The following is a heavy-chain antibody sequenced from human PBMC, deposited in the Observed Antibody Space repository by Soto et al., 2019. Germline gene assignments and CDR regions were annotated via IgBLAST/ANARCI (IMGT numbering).Heavy chain of an antibody. Sequence: ASVKVSCKASGYTFTSYYMHWVRQATGQGLEWMGIINPSGVSTSNAQKFQGRVTLTRDTSTSTVYMELSSLRSEDTAVYYCMGEEMATISYYYYYYGMDVWVQGTTVTVSS. CDR3: MGEEMATISYYYYYYGMDV. J-gene: IGHJ6*02. CDR2: INPSGVST. V-gene: IGHV1-46*01. D-gene: IGHD1-26*01. CDR1: GYTFTSYY.